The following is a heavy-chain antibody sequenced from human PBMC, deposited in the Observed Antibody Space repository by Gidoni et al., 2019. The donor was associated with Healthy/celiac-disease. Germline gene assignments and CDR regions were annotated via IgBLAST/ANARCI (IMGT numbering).Heavy chain of an antibody. J-gene: IGHJ4*02. V-gene: IGHV3-30*18. CDR1: GFTFSSYG. CDR3: AKGYYDFWSGYSDY. Sequence: QVQLVESGGGVVQPGRSLRLSCAASGFTFSSYGMHWVRQAPGKGLEWVAVISYDGSNKYYADSVKGRFTISRDNSKNTLYLQMNSLRAEDTAVYYCAKGYYDFWSGYSDYWGQGTLVTVSS. D-gene: IGHD3-3*01. CDR2: ISYDGSNK.